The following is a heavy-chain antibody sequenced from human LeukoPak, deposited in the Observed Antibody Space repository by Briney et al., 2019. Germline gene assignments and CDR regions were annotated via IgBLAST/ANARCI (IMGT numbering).Heavy chain of an antibody. D-gene: IGHD6-19*01. V-gene: IGHV4-61*08. Sequence: PSETLSLTCTVSGGSISSGDYYWSWIRQPPGKGLEWVGYIYYSGSTNYNPSLESRVTISVDTSKNQFSLKLRSVTAADTAVYYCARLGSSGYYSFDYWGQGTLVTVSS. CDR1: GGSISSGDYY. CDR3: ARLGSSGYYSFDY. CDR2: IYYSGST. J-gene: IGHJ4*02.